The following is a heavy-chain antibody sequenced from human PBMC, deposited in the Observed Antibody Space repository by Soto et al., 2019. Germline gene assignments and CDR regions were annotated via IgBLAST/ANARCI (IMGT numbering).Heavy chain of an antibody. D-gene: IGHD5-12*01. CDR1: GGSFGGCY. Sequence: PSETLSLTCAVYGGSFGGCYWSWIRQPPGKGLEWIGEINHSGSTNYNPSLKSRVTISVDTSKNQFSLELSSVSAADSAVYFCARDLGWLRLRYYYYGMDVWGQGTTVTFSS. CDR2: INHSGST. V-gene: IGHV4-34*01. J-gene: IGHJ6*02. CDR3: ARDLGWLRLRYYYYGMDV.